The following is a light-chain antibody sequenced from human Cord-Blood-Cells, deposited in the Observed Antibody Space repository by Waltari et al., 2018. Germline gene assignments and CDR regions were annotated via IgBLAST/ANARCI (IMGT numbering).Light chain of an antibody. CDR2: DVS. Sequence: QSALTQPASVSGSPGQSITISCPGTSRDVGGYNYVSWYQQHPGKAPNLMIYDVSNRPTGVSKRFSGSKSGNTASLTSSGRQAEDEADYYCSSYTSSGGVFGGGTKLTGL. J-gene: IGLJ3*02. V-gene: IGLV2-14*01. CDR1: SRDVGGYNY. CDR3: SSYTSSGGV.